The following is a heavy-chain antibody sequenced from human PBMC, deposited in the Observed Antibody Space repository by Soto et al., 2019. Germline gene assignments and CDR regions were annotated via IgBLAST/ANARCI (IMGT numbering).Heavy chain of an antibody. D-gene: IGHD3-10*01. V-gene: IGHV4-59*11. J-gene: IGHJ6*03. CDR1: GGSISSHY. CDR2: MYDSGTN. CDR3: AREMVTMVLGIINYYYYYMDV. Sequence: QVQLQESGPGLVKPSETLSLICTVSGGSISSHYWSWIRQPPGQGLEWIGYMYDSGTNNYNPSLKSRVTISVDTSKNQFSLTLSSVTAADTAVYYCAREMVTMVLGIINYYYYYMDVWGKGTTVTVSS.